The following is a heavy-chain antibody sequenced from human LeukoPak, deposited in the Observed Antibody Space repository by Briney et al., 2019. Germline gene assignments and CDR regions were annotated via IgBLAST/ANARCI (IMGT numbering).Heavy chain of an antibody. J-gene: IGHJ4*02. CDR3: AREGLDY. Sequence: ASGEVSCQASGSTFRSYDINWVRPATGQGLEWMGYMNPNSGNTGYAQKLQGRVTITIDTSTSTAYMALSSLKSEDTAVYYCAREGLDYWGQGTLVTVSS. CDR1: GSTFRSYD. CDR2: MNPNSGNT. V-gene: IGHV1-8*03.